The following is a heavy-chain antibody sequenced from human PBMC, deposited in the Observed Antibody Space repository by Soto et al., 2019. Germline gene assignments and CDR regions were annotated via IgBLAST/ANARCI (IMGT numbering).Heavy chain of an antibody. CDR1: GGSISSSNW. CDR3: AAREGHGEGFDY. D-gene: IGHD3-10*01. V-gene: IGHV4-4*02. J-gene: IGHJ4*02. CDR2: IYHRGST. Sequence: QVQLQESGPGLVKPSGTLSLTCAVSGGSISSSNWSSWVRQPPGKGLEWFGEIYHRGSTNYNPSLKSRVTISVDKSKNQFSLKLSSVTAADTAVYYCAAREGHGEGFDYWGQGTLVTVSS.